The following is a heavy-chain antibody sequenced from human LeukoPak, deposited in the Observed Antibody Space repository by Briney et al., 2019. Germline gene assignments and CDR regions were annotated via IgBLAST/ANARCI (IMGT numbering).Heavy chain of an antibody. CDR3: ATVLSDVVRGAFDI. J-gene: IGHJ3*02. V-gene: IGHV1-24*01. CDR2: FDPEDGET. Sequence: ASVKVSCKVSGYTLTELSMHWVRQAPGKGLEWMGGFDPEDGETIYAQKFQGRVTMTEDTSTDTAYMELSSLRSEDTAVYYCATVLSDVVRGAFDIWGQXTMXXVSS. D-gene: IGHD1-26*01. CDR1: GYTLTELS.